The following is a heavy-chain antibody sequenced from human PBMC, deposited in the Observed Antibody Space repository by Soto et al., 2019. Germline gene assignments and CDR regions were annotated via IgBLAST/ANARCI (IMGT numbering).Heavy chain of an antibody. CDR3: ARGYCSGGSCYLEKYCQH. CDR2: IIPILGIA. D-gene: IGHD2-15*01. V-gene: IGHV1-69*02. J-gene: IGHJ1*01. Sequence: QVQLVQSGAEVKKPGSSVKVSCKASGGTFSSYTISWVRQAPGQGLEWMGRIIPILGIANYAQKFRGKVTINADNSTSTAYMELSSLRSENTAVYYCARGYCSGGSCYLEKYCQHWGQGTMVTVSS. CDR1: GGTFSSYT.